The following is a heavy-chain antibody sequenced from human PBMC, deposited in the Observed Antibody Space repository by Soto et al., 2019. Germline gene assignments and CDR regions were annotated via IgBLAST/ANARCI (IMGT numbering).Heavy chain of an antibody. Sequence: SGFTFSSYAMSWVRQAPGKGLEWVSAVSGSGISTYYADSVKGRLTITKDTSKNQVVLTMTNMDPVDTATYYCAHRRIAAMFFDHWGLGTLVTVSS. CDR3: AHRRIAAMFFDH. CDR2: VSGSGIST. J-gene: IGHJ4*02. CDR1: GFTFSSYA. D-gene: IGHD2-2*01. V-gene: IGHV3-23*01.